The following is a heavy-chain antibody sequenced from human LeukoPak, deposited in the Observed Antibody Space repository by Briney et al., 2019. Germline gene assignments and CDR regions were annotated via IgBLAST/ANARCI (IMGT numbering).Heavy chain of an antibody. V-gene: IGHV4-59*12. CDR3: ARGALLVPYLWFGERVYYFDY. D-gene: IGHD3-10*01. J-gene: IGHJ4*02. CDR2: IYYSGST. Sequence: MTSETLSLTCTVSGGSISSYYWSWIRQPPGKGLEWIGYIYYSGSTNYNPSLKSRVTISVDTSKNQFSLKLSSVTAADTAVYYCARGALLVPYLWFGERVYYFDYWGQGTLVTVSS. CDR1: GGSISSYY.